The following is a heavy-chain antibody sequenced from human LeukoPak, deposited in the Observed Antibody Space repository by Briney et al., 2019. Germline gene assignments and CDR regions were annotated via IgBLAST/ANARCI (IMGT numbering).Heavy chain of an antibody. CDR2: IYYSGST. D-gene: IGHD5-24*01. V-gene: IGHV4-59*08. J-gene: IGHJ5*02. CDR3: ARRDGYNTNWFDP. Sequence: SSETLSLTCTVSGGSISSYYWSWIRQPPGKGLEWIGYIYYSGSTNYNPSLKSRVTISVDTSKNQFSLKLSSVTAADTAVYYCARRDGYNTNWFDPWGQGTLVTVSS. CDR1: GGSISSYY.